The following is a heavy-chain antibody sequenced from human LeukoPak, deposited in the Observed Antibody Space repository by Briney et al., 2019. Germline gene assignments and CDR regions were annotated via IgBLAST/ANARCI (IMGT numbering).Heavy chain of an antibody. CDR2: IRSGGTNT. Sequence: GGSLRLSCAASGFTFSSFSMNWVRQAPGKGLGWVSYIRSGGTNTDYTGSVKGRFTISRDNAKNSLYLQMNSLRAEDTAVYYCARMNYVSSGWGAPFDYWGQGTLVTVSS. J-gene: IGHJ4*02. CDR1: GFTFSSFS. V-gene: IGHV3-48*04. D-gene: IGHD1-7*01. CDR3: ARMNYVSSGWGAPFDY.